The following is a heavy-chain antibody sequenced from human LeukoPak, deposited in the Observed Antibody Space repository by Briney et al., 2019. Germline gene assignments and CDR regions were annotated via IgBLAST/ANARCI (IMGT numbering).Heavy chain of an antibody. CDR3: ARGQTMPPDYFDY. J-gene: IGHJ4*02. CDR2: MSSNGITT. V-gene: IGHV3-64*01. Sequence: PGGSLRLSCAASAFTFSNDAINWVRQAPGWGMENISAMSSNGITTFYANSVKGRFTVSRDNSKNTVYLQMGSLRAEDMAVYYCARGQTMPPDYFDYWGQGTLLTVSS. D-gene: IGHD1/OR15-1a*01. CDR1: AFTFSNDA.